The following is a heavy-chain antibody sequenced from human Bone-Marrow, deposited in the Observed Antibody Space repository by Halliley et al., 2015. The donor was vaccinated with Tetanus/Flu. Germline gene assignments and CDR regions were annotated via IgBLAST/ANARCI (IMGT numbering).Heavy chain of an antibody. CDR3: AKDFPYYAMDV. Sequence: LEGVSAISGSGDKRKYADSVKGRFTISRDNSKNTLYLQMNSLRAEDTAVYYCAKDFPYYAMDVWGQGTTVTVSS. CDR2: ISGSGDKR. V-gene: IGHV3-23*01. J-gene: IGHJ6*02.